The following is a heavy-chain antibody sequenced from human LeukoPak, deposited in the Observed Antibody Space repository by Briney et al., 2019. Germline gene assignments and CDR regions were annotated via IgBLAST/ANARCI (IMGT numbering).Heavy chain of an antibody. Sequence: ASVKVSCKASGYTFTSYDINWVRQATGQGLEWMGWMNPNSGNTGYAQKFQGRVTMTRNTSISTAYMELSSLRSEDTAVYYCARSLARIRGVKGALDIWGQGTMVTVSS. V-gene: IGHV1-8*01. CDR3: ARSLARIRGVKGALDI. D-gene: IGHD3-10*01. J-gene: IGHJ3*02. CDR2: MNPNSGNT. CDR1: GYTFTSYD.